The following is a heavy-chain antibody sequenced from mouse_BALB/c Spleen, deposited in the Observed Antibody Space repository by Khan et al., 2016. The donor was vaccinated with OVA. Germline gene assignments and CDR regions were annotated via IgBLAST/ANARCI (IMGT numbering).Heavy chain of an antibody. V-gene: IGHV2-2*01. CDR1: GFSLTTYG. D-gene: IGHD2-12*01. Sequence: QVQLKQSGPGLVQPSQSLSITCTVSGFSLTTYGIHWVRQSPGKGREWLGVKWSGGSTDYNAPFISRLSISKDNSKSQVFFKMNSLQSDYTAIYYCARHSYRYDFTYWCQGTLVTVSA. J-gene: IGHJ3*01. CDR2: KWSGGST. CDR3: ARHSYRYDFTY.